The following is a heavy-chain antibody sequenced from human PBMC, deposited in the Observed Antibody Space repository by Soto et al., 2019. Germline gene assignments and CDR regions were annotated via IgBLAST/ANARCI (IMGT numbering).Heavy chain of an antibody. J-gene: IGHJ4*02. Sequence: QVQLVESGGGVVQPGRSLRLSCRISGFSLTVYSMNWVRQAPAKGLEWVAVIQPDGVTKNYADSVQGRFVISGDNSKNTLYLEMDSLTPEDTAVNYCARGLQGFDYWGQGTLVTVSS. CDR2: IQPDGVTK. CDR1: GFSLTVYS. V-gene: IGHV3-30*09. CDR3: ARGLQGFDY.